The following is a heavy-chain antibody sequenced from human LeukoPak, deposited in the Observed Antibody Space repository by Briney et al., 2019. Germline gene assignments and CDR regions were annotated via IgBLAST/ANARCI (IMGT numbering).Heavy chain of an antibody. Sequence: GGSLRLSCAASGFTFSSYSMNWVRQAPGKGLEWVSSISSSSSYIYYADSVKGRFTISRDNSKNTLYLQMNSLRAEDTAVYYCARQRTLVRGVTPYYFDYWGQGTLVTVSS. CDR1: GFTFSSYS. CDR2: ISSSSSYI. J-gene: IGHJ4*02. CDR3: ARQRTLVRGVTPYYFDY. V-gene: IGHV3-21*04. D-gene: IGHD3-10*01.